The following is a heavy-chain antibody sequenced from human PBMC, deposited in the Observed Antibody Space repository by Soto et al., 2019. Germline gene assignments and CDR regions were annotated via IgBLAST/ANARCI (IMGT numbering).Heavy chain of an antibody. CDR2: IYTSGST. CDR3: ARGIAAYYYYYYGMDV. D-gene: IGHD6-13*01. Sequence: SETLSLTCTVSGGSISSYYWSWIRQPAGKGLEWIGLIYTSGSTNYNPSLKSRVTMSVDTSKNQFSLKLSSVTAADTAVYYCARGIAAYYYYYYGMDVWGQGTTVTVSS. CDR1: GGSISSYY. J-gene: IGHJ6*02. V-gene: IGHV4-4*07.